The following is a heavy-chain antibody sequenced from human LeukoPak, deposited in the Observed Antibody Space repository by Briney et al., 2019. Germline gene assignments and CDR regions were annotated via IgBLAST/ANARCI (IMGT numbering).Heavy chain of an antibody. V-gene: IGHV3-20*04. J-gene: IGHJ2*01. CDR1: GFTFDDYG. CDR3: ARAVRNYYDCSGINWYFGL. CDR2: INWNGGRT. D-gene: IGHD3-22*01. Sequence: GGSLRLSCAASGFTFDDYGMSWVRQAPGKGLEWVSGINWNGGRTGYADSVKGRFTISRDNARNSLYLQMNSLRAEDTALYYCARAVRNYYDCSGINWYFGLWGRGTLVTVSS.